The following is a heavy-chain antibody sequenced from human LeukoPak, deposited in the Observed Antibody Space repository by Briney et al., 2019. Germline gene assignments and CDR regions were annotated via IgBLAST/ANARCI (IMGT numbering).Heavy chain of an antibody. D-gene: IGHD6-13*01. CDR3: ARDIGPNLGIAAARRFDP. J-gene: IGHJ5*02. Sequence: TLSLTCTVSGGSISSGGYYWSWIRQRPGQGLDWIVYIYYSGSTYYNPSLKSRVTISVDTSKDQFSLKLSSVTAADTAVYYCARDIGPNLGIAAARRFDPWGQGTLVTVSS. V-gene: IGHV4-31*03. CDR2: IYYSGST. CDR1: GGSISSGGYY.